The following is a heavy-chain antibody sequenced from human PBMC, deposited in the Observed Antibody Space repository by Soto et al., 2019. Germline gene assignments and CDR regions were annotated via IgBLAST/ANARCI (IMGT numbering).Heavy chain of an antibody. D-gene: IGHD6-13*01. J-gene: IGHJ4*02. CDR3: AREKPYSSSWYHDY. CDR2: IYYSGST. V-gene: IGHV4-39*02. Sequence: SETLSLTCTVSGGSISSSSYYWGWIRQPPGKGLEWIGSIYYSGSTYYNPSLKSRVTISVDTSKNQFSLKLSSVTAADTAVYYCAREKPYSSSWYHDYWGQGTLVTVSS. CDR1: GGSISSSSYY.